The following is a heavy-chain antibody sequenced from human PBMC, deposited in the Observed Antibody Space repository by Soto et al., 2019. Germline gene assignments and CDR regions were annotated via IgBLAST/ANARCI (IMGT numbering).Heavy chain of an antibody. CDR2: IYYSGST. CDR1: GGSISSGGYY. D-gene: IGHD3-22*01. J-gene: IGHJ6*02. Sequence: SETLSLTCTVSGGSISSGGYYWSWIRQHPGKGLEWIGYIYYSGSTYYNPSLKSRVTISVDTSKNQFSLKLSSVTAADTAVYYCARVTGGDYYDSSAPDYYYYGMDVWGQGTKVTVSS. CDR3: ARVTGGDYYDSSAPDYYYYGMDV. V-gene: IGHV4-31*03.